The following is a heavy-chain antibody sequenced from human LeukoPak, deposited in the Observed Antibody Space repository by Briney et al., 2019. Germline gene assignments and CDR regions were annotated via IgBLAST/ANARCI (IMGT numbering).Heavy chain of an antibody. Sequence: GGSLRLSCAASGFTFSSYAMSWVRQAPGKGLEWVSAISGSGGSTYYADSVKGRFTISRDNSKNTLYLQMNSLRAEDTAVYYCAKDTWAYYDSSGYYIDYWGQGTLVTVSS. CDR1: GFTFSSYA. CDR2: ISGSGGST. D-gene: IGHD3-22*01. J-gene: IGHJ4*02. CDR3: AKDTWAYYDSSGYYIDY. V-gene: IGHV3-23*01.